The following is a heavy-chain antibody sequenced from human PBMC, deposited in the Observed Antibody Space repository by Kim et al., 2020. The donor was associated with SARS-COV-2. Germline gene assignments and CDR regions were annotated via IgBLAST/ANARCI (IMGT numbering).Heavy chain of an antibody. CDR2: ISSSSSYT. V-gene: IGHV3-11*06. CDR3: ARVGRLELRTPYYYYGMDV. Sequence: GGSLRLSCAASGFTFSDYYMSWIRQAPGKGLEWVSYISSSSSYTNYADSVKGRFTISRDNAKNSLYLQMNSLRAEDTAVYYCARVGRLELRTPYYYYGMDVWGQGTTVTVSS. J-gene: IGHJ6*02. D-gene: IGHD1-7*01. CDR1: GFTFSDYY.